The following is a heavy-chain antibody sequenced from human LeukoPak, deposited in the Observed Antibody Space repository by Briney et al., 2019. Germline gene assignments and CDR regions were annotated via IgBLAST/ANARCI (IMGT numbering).Heavy chain of an antibody. Sequence: SETLSLTCTVSGGSISSYYWSWIRQPPGKGLEWIGYIYYSGCTNYNPTLKSRVTISVDTSKNHFSLRLSSVTAADTAVYYCAREREDSRSWYDIGRWFDPWGQGTLVTVSS. CDR1: GGSISSYY. CDR3: AREREDSRSWYDIGRWFDP. CDR2: IYYSGCT. D-gene: IGHD6-13*01. V-gene: IGHV4-59*01. J-gene: IGHJ5*02.